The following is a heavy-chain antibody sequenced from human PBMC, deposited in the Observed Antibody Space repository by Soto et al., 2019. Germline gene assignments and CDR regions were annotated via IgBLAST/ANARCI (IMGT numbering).Heavy chain of an antibody. CDR1: GFTFSSYG. J-gene: IGHJ4*02. D-gene: IGHD6-19*01. CDR2: ISYDGSNK. CDR3: AKEFHSLAGRSPFDY. V-gene: IGHV3-30*18. Sequence: QVQLVESGGGVVQPGRSLRLSCAASGFTFSSYGMHWVRQAPGKGLEWVAVISYDGSNKYYADSVKGRFTISRDNSKNTLYLQMNSLRAEDTAVYYCAKEFHSLAGRSPFDYWGQGTLVTVSS.